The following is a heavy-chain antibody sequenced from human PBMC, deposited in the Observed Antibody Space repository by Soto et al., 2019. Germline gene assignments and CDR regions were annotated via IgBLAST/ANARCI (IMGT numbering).Heavy chain of an antibody. D-gene: IGHD2-21*02. Sequence: EVQLVESGGGLVKPGGSLRLSCAASGFTFSNAWMSWVRQAPGKGLEWVGRIKTKTDGGTTDYAEPVKGRFSISRDASKITLYLQMNSLKTEATAVYDCTTGVTSRGMDVWCQGTTVNVSS. CDR2: IKTKTDGGTT. CDR3: TTGVTSRGMDV. CDR1: GFTFSNAW. J-gene: IGHJ6*02. V-gene: IGHV3-15*01.